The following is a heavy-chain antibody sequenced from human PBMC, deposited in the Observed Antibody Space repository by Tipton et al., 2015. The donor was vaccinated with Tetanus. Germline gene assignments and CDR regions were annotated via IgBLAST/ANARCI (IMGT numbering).Heavy chain of an antibody. V-gene: IGHV4-59*01. CDR1: GGSMSNNY. Sequence: TLSLTCTVSGGSMSNNYWSWIRQPPGKGLEWIAYLFHSGSTNYSPSLKSRVAISMDTSKNQISLKLSSVTAADTAVYYCARANNEYPKKGPFDYWGQGARVIVSS. CDR3: ARANNEYPKKGPFDY. D-gene: IGHD1/OR15-1a*01. J-gene: IGHJ4*02. CDR2: LFHSGST.